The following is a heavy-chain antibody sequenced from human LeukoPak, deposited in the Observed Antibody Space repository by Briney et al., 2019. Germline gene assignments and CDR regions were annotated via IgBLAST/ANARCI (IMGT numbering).Heavy chain of an antibody. CDR3: ARAVDSDTAMVTGYYYYMDV. V-gene: IGHV3-20*04. Sequence: PGGSLRLSCAASGFTFDDYGMSWVRQAPGKGLEWVSGINWNGGSTCYADSVKGRFTISRDNAKNSLYLQMNSLRAEDTALYYCARAVDSDTAMVTGYYYYMDVWGKGTTVTVSS. D-gene: IGHD5-18*01. CDR1: GFTFDDYG. CDR2: INWNGGST. J-gene: IGHJ6*03.